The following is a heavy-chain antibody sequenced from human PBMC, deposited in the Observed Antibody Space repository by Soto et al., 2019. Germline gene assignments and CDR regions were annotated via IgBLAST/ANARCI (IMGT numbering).Heavy chain of an antibody. D-gene: IGHD2-21*02. Sequence: EMPLVESGGDLVQPGGSLRLSCAVSGFTVSSNFMSWVRQAPGKGLEWVSLIYSAGTTYYADSVKGRFTISRDNSKSTLYLQMNSLRVEDTAVYYCAREVVTPLYYYYGMDVWGQGTTVTVSS. V-gene: IGHV3-66*01. CDR3: AREVVTPLYYYYGMDV. CDR2: IYSAGTT. J-gene: IGHJ6*02. CDR1: GFTVSSNF.